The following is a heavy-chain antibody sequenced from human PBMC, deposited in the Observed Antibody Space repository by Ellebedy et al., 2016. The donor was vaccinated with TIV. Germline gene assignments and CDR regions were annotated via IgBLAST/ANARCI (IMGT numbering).Heavy chain of an antibody. J-gene: IGHJ4*01. V-gene: IGHV3-74*01. Sequence: PGGSLRLSCAASGFTFSSYAMNRIRQAPGKGLVWLSRINGDGGFTSHADFVKGRFPISRDNAKNTLYLQMNSLKAEDTAMYYCSTLSDTGYWGHGTLVTVSS. CDR1: GFTFSSYA. D-gene: IGHD2-21*02. CDR3: STLSDTGY. CDR2: INGDGGFT.